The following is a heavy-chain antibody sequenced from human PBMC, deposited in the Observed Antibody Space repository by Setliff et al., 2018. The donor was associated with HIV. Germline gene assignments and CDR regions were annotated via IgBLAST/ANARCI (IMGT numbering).Heavy chain of an antibody. CDR1: GYTSIDYF. CDR3: ARQLSNSLEC. V-gene: IGHV1-2*02. J-gene: IGHJ4*02. D-gene: IGHD1-1*01. Sequence: VKVSCKASGYTSIDYFIHWVRQAPGQGLEWMGWISPDNGDTNIPRRFRGRVTMTRDTSINTAYMELSGLRSDDTAVYYCARQLSNSLECWGQGTPVTVSS. CDR2: ISPDNGDT.